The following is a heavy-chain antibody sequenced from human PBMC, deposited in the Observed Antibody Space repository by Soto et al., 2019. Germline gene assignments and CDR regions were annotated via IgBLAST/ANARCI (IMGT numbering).Heavy chain of an antibody. V-gene: IGHV3-74*01. CDR2: ITSDGSDT. CDR3: ARDNVPFYGPGSFAY. CDR1: GFTFSSYW. J-gene: IGHJ4*02. D-gene: IGHD3-10*01. Sequence: EVQLVESGGGLVQPGGSLRLSCAASGFTFSSYWMHWVRQAPGKGLVWVSRITSDGSDTTYADSVKGRFTISRDNAKNTLLLQLNSLRAEDTAVYYCARDNVPFYGPGSFAYWGQGTLVTVSS.